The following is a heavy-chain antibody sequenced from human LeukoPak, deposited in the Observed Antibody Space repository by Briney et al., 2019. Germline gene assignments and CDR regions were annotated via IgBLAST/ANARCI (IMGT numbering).Heavy chain of an antibody. CDR3: ARACGSSWYFWFDP. D-gene: IGHD6-13*01. J-gene: IGHJ5*02. CDR1: GDSISSYY. CDR2: IHYDGNT. V-gene: IGHV4-59*01. Sequence: SETLSLTCTVSGDSISSYYWSWIRQPPGKGLEWIGYIHYDGNTNYNPSLKSRVTISEDTSKNQFSLKLTSVTAADTAVYYCARACGSSWYFWFDPWGQGTLVTVSS.